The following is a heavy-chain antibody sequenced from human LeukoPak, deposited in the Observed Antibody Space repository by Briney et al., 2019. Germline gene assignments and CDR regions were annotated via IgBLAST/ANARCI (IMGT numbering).Heavy chain of an antibody. J-gene: IGHJ4*02. CDR1: GFTFTTCG. CDR2: ISDSGSHT. Sequence: GGSLRLSCAASGFTFTTCGMTWVRQAPGKGLEWVSSISDSGSHTYYTDSVKGRFTISRDNSKNTLYLQMNSLRAEDTALYFCAKPPSAIPELNYWGQGSLVTVSS. CDR3: AKPPSAIPELNY. V-gene: IGHV3-23*05. D-gene: IGHD1-7*01.